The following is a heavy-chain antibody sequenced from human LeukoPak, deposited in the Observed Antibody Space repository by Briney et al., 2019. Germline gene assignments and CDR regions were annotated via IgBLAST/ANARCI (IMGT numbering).Heavy chain of an antibody. D-gene: IGHD3-22*01. CDR3: ARDYISYYDSSGSYYFDY. CDR1: GGSFSGYY. V-gene: IGHV4-34*01. Sequence: SETLSLTCAVYGGSFSGYYWSWIRQPPGKGLEWIGEINHSGSTNYNPSLKSRVTISVDTSKNQFSLKLSSVTAADTAVYYCARDYISYYDSSGSYYFDYWGQRTLVTVSS. J-gene: IGHJ4*02. CDR2: INHSGST.